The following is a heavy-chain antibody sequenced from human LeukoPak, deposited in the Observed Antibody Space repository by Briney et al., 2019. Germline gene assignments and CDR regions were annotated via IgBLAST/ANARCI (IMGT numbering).Heavy chain of an antibody. Sequence: AASVKVSCKASGYTFTDYYMHWVRQAPGQGLEWAGSFNPYSGASKYAQKLQGRVTMTGDTSISTAYLQLGRVIGDDTAVYYCAKNGDYGYAMDVWGQGTTVTVSS. D-gene: IGHD2-21*01. CDR3: AKNGDYGYAMDV. V-gene: IGHV1-2*02. J-gene: IGHJ6*02. CDR1: GYTFTDYY. CDR2: FNPYSGAS.